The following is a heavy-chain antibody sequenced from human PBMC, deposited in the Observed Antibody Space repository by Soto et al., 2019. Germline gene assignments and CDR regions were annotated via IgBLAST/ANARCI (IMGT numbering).Heavy chain of an antibody. J-gene: IGHJ3*01. Sequence: PGESLNNFCKGPGYNLSRHWFAWVRQKPGKGLEWMGIVYPGDTENRYSPSFQGQITMSADKSTDTAYLQWGSLKATDIAMYDCAKAEVLDFWGKGTMVT. CDR2: VYPGDTEN. D-gene: IGHD3-9*01. CDR1: GYNLSRHW. CDR3: AKAEVLDF. V-gene: IGHV5-51*01.